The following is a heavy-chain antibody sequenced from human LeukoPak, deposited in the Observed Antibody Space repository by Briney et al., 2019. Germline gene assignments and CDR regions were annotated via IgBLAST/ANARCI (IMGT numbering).Heavy chain of an antibody. V-gene: IGHV1-2*02. D-gene: IGHD6-13*01. J-gene: IGHJ4*02. CDR3: AGDSSSWPESYYFDY. Sequence: ASVKVSCKASGYTFTGYYMHWVRQAPGQGLEWMGWINPNSGGTNYAQKFQGRVTMTRDTSISTAYMELSRLRSDDTAVYYCAGDSSSWPESYYFDYWGQGTLVTVSS. CDR2: INPNSGGT. CDR1: GYTFTGYY.